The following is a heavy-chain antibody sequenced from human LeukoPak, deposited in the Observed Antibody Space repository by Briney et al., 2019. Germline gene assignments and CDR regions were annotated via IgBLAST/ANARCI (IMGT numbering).Heavy chain of an antibody. J-gene: IGHJ6*03. CDR3: ARERGYSYQKPYYYDYMDV. CDR1: GGTFSSYA. V-gene: IGHV1-69*05. D-gene: IGHD5-18*01. Sequence: KVSCKASGGTFSSYAISWVRQAPGQGLEWMGGIIPIFGTANYAQKFQARVTITTDDSTSTAYMELSSLRSEDTAVYYCARERGYSYQKPYYYDYMDVWGKGTTVTVSS. CDR2: IIPIFGTA.